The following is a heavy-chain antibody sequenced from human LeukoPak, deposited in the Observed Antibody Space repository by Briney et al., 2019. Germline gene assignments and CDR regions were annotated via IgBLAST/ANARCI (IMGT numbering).Heavy chain of an antibody. J-gene: IGHJ6*03. Sequence: ASVKVSCKASGYTFTSYDINWVRQATGQGLEWMGWMNPNSGNTGYAQKFQGRVTITRNTSISTAYMELSGLRSEDTAVYYCARGKLDFWSSYYYYMDVWGKGTTVTVSS. CDR2: MNPNSGNT. CDR1: GYTFTSYD. CDR3: ARGKLDFWSSYYYYMDV. D-gene: IGHD3-3*01. V-gene: IGHV1-8*03.